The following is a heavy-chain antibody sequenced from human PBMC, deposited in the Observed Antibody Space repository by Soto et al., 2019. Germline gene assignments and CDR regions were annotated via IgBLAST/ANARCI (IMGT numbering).Heavy chain of an antibody. CDR2: IYYSGST. CDR1: GGSISSGGYY. V-gene: IGHV4-31*03. J-gene: IGHJ4*02. Sequence: SETLSLTCTVSGGSISSGGYYWSWIRQHPGRGLEWIGYIYYSGSTYYNPSLKSRVTISVDTSKNQFSLKLSSVTAADTAVYYCARAVESTDFDYWGQGTLVTVSS. CDR3: ARAVESTDFDY.